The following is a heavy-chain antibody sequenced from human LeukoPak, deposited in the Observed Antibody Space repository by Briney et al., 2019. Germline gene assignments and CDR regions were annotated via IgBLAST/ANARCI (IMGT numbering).Heavy chain of an antibody. CDR3: ARQDDFWSGYSGRGMDV. CDR1: GGSISSSSYY. D-gene: IGHD3-3*01. V-gene: IGHV4-39*01. CDR2: IYYSGST. Sequence: SETLSLTCTVSGGSISSSSYYWGWIRQPPGKGLEWIGSIYYSGSTYYNPSLKSRVTISVDTSKNQFSLKLSSVTAADTAVYYCARQDDFWSGYSGRGMDVWGQGTTVTVSS. J-gene: IGHJ6*02.